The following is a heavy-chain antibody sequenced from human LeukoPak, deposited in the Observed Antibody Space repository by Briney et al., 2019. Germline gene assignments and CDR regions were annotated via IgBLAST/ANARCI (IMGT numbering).Heavy chain of an antibody. D-gene: IGHD3-22*01. CDR1: GGSISSYY. CDR3: ARAPRRKYYDSSGPYYFDY. V-gene: IGHV4-59*01. J-gene: IGHJ4*02. Sequence: PSETLSLTCTVSGGSISSYYWSWIRQPPGKGLEWIGYIYYSGSTNHNPSLKSRVTISVDTSKNQFSLKLSSVTAADTAVYYCARAPRRKYYDSSGPYYFDYWGQGTLVTVSS. CDR2: IYYSGST.